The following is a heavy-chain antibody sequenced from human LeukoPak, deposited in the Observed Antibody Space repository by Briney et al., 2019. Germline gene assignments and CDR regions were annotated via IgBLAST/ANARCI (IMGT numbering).Heavy chain of an antibody. J-gene: IGHJ4*02. D-gene: IGHD3-22*01. V-gene: IGHV4-59*01. Sequence: SETLSLTCTVSGASISSYYWSWIRQPPGKGLEWIGYIYYSGSTNYNPALKSRVTISEDTSKNQMSLKLSSVTAADTAVYYCARVRGYYDISGYDYWGQGTLVTVSS. CDR3: ARVRGYYDISGYDY. CDR1: GASISSYY. CDR2: IYYSGST.